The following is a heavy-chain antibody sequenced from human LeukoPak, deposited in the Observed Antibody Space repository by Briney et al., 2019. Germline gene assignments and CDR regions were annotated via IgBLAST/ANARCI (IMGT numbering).Heavy chain of an antibody. CDR1: GGSISSYY. V-gene: IGHV4-59*12. D-gene: IGHD6-19*01. J-gene: IGHJ4*02. CDR3: TRAPPYGSGWSKGVLDS. CDR2: IYYSGST. Sequence: KTSETLSLTCTVSGGSISSYYWSWIRQPPGKGLEWIGYIYYSGSTNYNPSLKSRVTISVDKSKNQFSLKVSSVTAADTAVYYCTRAPPYGSGWSKGVLDSWGRGTLVTVSS.